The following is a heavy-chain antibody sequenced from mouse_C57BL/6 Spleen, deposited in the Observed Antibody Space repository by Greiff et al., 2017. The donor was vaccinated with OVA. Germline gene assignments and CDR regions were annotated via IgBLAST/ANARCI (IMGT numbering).Heavy chain of an antibody. CDR3: ASTGNYDAMDY. J-gene: IGHJ4*01. D-gene: IGHD2-1*01. CDR2: IYPGDGDT. CDR1: GYAFSSSW. Sequence: QVQLKESGPELVKPGASVKISCKASGYAFSSSWMNWVKQRPGKGLEWIGRIYPGDGDTNYNGKFKGKATLTADKSSSTAYMQLSSLTSEDSAVYFCASTGNYDAMDYWGQGTSVTVSS. V-gene: IGHV1-82*01.